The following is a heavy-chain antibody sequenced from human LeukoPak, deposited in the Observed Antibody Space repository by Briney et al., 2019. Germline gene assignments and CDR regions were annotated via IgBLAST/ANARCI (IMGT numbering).Heavy chain of an antibody. D-gene: IGHD1-1*01. CDR2: IIPIFGTA. J-gene: IGHJ4*02. V-gene: IGHV1-69*13. Sequence: SVKVSCKASGGTFSSYAISWVRQAPGQGLEWMGGIIPIFGTANYAQKFQGRVTITADESTSTAYMELSSLRSEDTAVYYCAALGLDSNWTFDYWGQGTLVTVSS. CDR3: AALGLDSNWTFDY. CDR1: GGTFSSYA.